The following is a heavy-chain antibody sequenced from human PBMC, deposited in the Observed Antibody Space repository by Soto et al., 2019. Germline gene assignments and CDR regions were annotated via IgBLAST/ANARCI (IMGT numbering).Heavy chain of an antibody. CDR1: GFTFSSYA. CDR3: AKGRGYTYGFPFDY. J-gene: IGHJ4*02. Sequence: LRLSCAASGFTFSSYAMSWVRQAPGKGLEWVSTISGGDSRTYYADSVKGRFTFSRDNSKNTLFLQMNSLTAADTAVYYCAKGRGYTYGFPFDYWGQGTLVTVSS. V-gene: IGHV3-23*01. CDR2: ISGGDSRT. D-gene: IGHD5-18*01.